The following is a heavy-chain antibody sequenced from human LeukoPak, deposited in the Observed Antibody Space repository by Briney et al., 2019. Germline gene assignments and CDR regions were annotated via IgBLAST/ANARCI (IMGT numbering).Heavy chain of an antibody. V-gene: IGHV4-31*03. CDR1: GDSISSGVSY. D-gene: IGHD3-3*01. CDR2: IYYSGST. CDR3: ARAYDDDYYYYMDV. J-gene: IGHJ6*03. Sequence: SQTLSLTCTVSGDSISSGVSYWSWIRQHPGRGLEWIGNIYYSGSTHYNPSLKSRVTISVDTSKNQFSLKLTSVTAADTAVYYCARAYDDDYYYYMDVWGKGTTVTVSS.